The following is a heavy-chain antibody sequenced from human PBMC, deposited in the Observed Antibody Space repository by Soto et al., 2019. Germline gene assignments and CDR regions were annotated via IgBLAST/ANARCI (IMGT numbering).Heavy chain of an antibody. J-gene: IGHJ4*02. CDR2: IYRTGST. CDR1: GGSFTSNNW. V-gene: IGHV4-4*02. Sequence: SETRSLTCAVSGGSFTSNNWWTWVRQPPGQGLEWIGEIYRTGSTNYNPSLKSRVTISLDKSENQFSLKVTSLTAADTAVYYCASRDPGTSVDYWGQGTLVTVSS. CDR3: ASRDPGTSVDY. D-gene: IGHD1-7*01.